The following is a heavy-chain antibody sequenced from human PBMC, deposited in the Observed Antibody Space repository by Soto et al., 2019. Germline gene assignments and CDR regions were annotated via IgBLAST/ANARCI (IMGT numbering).Heavy chain of an antibody. CDR1: GGTFSSYA. Sequence: SVKVSCKAAGGTFSSYAISRVLLAPGQGHEWMGGIIPIFGTANYAQKFQGRVTITADESTSTAHMELSSLRSEDTAVYYCARVWTKTAIAPILVAFDIWGQATMVTV. CDR2: IIPIFGTA. CDR3: ARVWTKTAIAPILVAFDI. V-gene: IGHV1-69*13. J-gene: IGHJ3*02. D-gene: IGHD5-18*01.